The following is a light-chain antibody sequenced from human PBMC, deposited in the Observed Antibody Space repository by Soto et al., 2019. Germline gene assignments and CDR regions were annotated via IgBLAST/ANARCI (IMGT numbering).Light chain of an antibody. J-gene: IGLJ1*01. CDR2: ENN. CDR3: GTWDSSLSAEV. Sequence: QSALTQAPSVTAVPGQKVTISCSGSSSNIGNNYVSWYQQLPGTAPKLLIYENNKRPSGIPDRFSGSKSGTSATLGITGLQTGDEADYYCGTWDSSLSAEVFGTGTKVTVL. V-gene: IGLV1-51*02. CDR1: SSNIGNNY.